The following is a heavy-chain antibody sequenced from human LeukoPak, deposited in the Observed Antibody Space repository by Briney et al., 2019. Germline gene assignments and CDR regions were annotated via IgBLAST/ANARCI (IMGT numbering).Heavy chain of an antibody. CDR3: AHLRGGG. D-gene: IGHD3-10*01. CDR2: IDWDEDK. CDR1: GFALGTRGAG. V-gene: IGHV2-5*02. J-gene: IGHJ6*04. Sequence: SGPTLLQPTPTLTLTCTFSGFALGTRGAGGGGIRQPPGKGLEWLSLIDWDEDKRYSPSLKSRLTITKDPSKNQVVLTMTNMDPVDTATYYCAHLRGGGWGKGTTVTVSS.